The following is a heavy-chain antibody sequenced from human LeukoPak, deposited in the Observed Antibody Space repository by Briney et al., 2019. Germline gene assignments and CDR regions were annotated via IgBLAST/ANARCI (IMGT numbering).Heavy chain of an antibody. J-gene: IGHJ5*02. D-gene: IGHD2-21*02. V-gene: IGHV4-30-2*01. CDR2: IYHSGST. CDR3: ARGDAFPGRFDP. CDR1: GGSMNSGGYS. Sequence: SQTLSLTCAVSGGSMNSGGYSWSWIRQPPGKGLEWIGYIYHSGSTYYSPSLKSRVTISVDRSKNQFSLNLSSVTAADTAVYYCARGDAFPGRFDPWGQGTLVTVSS.